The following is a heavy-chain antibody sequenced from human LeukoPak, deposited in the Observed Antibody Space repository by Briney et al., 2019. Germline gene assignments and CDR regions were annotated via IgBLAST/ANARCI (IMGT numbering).Heavy chain of an antibody. CDR3: ARGLSYSDY. Sequence: GGSLRLSCAASGFTFTGSWMHWVRQPPGKGLVWVSRIQSDGSRTTYADSVKGRFTISRDNAKNTLHLQMNSLTVEDTAVYYCARGLSYSDYWGQGTLVTVSS. J-gene: IGHJ4*02. V-gene: IGHV3-74*01. CDR2: IQSDGSRT. D-gene: IGHD3-3*01. CDR1: GFTFTGSW.